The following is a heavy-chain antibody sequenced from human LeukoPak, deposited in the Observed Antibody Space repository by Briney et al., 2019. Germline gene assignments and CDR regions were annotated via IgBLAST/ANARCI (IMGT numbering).Heavy chain of an antibody. CDR1: GGSISSSSYY. Sequence: PSETLSLTCTVSGGSISSSSYYWGWIRQPPGKGLEWVGSIYYSGSTYYNPSLKSRVTISVDTSKNQFSLKLSSVTAADTAVYYCASNVYCGGDCPFDYSGQGTLVTVSS. V-gene: IGHV4-39*01. CDR2: IYYSGST. D-gene: IGHD2-21*02. J-gene: IGHJ4*02. CDR3: ASNVYCGGDCPFDY.